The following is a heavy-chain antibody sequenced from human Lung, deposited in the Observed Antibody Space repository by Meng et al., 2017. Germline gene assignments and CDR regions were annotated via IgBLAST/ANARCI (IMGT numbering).Heavy chain of an antibody. Sequence: LRPPSTLSPPCAVSGGSFIGCCWSWIRQPPGKGREWLGEINHSGSTNYNPSLTSRVTISVDTSKNQFSLKLSSVTAADTAVYYCARPKQANWYFDLWGRGTLVTVSS. CDR2: INHSGST. CDR1: GGSFIGCC. J-gene: IGHJ2*01. V-gene: IGHV4-34*01. D-gene: IGHD1/OR15-1a*01. CDR3: ARPKQANWYFDL.